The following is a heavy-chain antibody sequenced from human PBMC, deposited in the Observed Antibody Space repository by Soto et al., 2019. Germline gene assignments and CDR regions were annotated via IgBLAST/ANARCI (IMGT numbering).Heavy chain of an antibody. J-gene: IGHJ5*02. CDR1: GGSISSGGYY. Sequence: PSETLSLTCTVSGGSISSGGYYWSWIRQHPGKGLEWIGYIYYSGSTYYNPSLKSRVTISVDTSKNQFSLKLSSVTAADTAVYYCARVTGVVVNNWFDPWGQGTLVTVSS. CDR3: ARVTGVVVNNWFDP. V-gene: IGHV4-31*02. D-gene: IGHD3-22*01. CDR2: IYYSGST.